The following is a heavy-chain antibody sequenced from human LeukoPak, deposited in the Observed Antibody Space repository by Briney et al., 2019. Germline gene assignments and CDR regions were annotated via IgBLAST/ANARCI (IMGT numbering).Heavy chain of an antibody. CDR2: IYHSGST. D-gene: IGHD3-9*01. J-gene: IGHJ4*02. Sequence: PSGTLSLTCAVSGGSISSSNWWSWVRQPPGKGLEWIGEIYHSGSTNYNPSLKSRVTISVDKSKNQFSLKLSSVTAADTAVYYRARRYYDILTGYYSIDYWGQGTLVTVSS. CDR3: ARRYYDILTGYYSIDY. V-gene: IGHV4-4*02. CDR1: GGSISSSNW.